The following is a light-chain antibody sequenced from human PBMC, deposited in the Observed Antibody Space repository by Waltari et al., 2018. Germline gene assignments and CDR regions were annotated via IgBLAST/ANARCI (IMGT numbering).Light chain of an antibody. J-gene: IGKJ2*03. CDR2: GAS. CDR3: QMYSTSPYS. V-gene: IGKV3-20*01. CDR1: QSVSSY. Sequence: VILTQSPATLSLSPGERATLSCRASQSVSSYLAWYQQKPGQAPRLLIYGASSRATCIPDRVSGSGSGTEFTLTISRLEPEDFAVYYCQMYSTSPYSFGQGTKVEIK.